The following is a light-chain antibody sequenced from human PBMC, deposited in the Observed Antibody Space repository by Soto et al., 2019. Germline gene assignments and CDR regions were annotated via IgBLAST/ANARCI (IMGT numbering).Light chain of an antibody. CDR3: QHPRWT. CDR1: QSINRW. J-gene: IGKJ1*01. V-gene: IGKV1-5*01. CDR2: DAS. Sequence: DIQLTQSPSTLSASIGDRVTITCRASQSINRWLAWYQQKPGKAPKLLIYDASSLESGVPSRFSGSGSGTDFTLTITSVQPDDFATYYCQHPRWTFGQGTKVEIK.